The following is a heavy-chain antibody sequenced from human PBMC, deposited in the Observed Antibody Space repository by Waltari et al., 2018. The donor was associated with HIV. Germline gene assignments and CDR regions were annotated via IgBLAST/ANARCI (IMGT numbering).Heavy chain of an antibody. D-gene: IGHD2-21*01. Sequence: EVKLLESGGGLVQPGGSLRLSCAASGFTFSSSAMSWVRQAPGKGLEWVSAISGSGGSTYYADSVKGRFTISRDNSKNTLYLQMNSLRAEDTAVYYCAKGCGSGYYYYGMDVWGQGTTVTVSS. CDR3: AKGCGSGYYYYGMDV. V-gene: IGHV3-23*01. CDR1: GFTFSSSA. CDR2: ISGSGGST. J-gene: IGHJ6*02.